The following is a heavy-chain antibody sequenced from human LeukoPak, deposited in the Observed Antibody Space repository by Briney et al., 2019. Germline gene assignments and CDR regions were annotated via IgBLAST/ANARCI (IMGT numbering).Heavy chain of an antibody. Sequence: GGSLRLSCAASGFTFSSYGMHWVRQAPGKGLEWVAVISYDGSNKYYADSVKGRFTISRDNSKNTLYLQMNSLRAEDTAVYYCARDHGYSYGYHYYYGMDVWGQGTTVTVSS. CDR1: GFTFSSYG. CDR3: ARDHGYSYGYHYYYGMDV. J-gene: IGHJ6*02. D-gene: IGHD5-18*01. V-gene: IGHV3-30*03. CDR2: ISYDGSNK.